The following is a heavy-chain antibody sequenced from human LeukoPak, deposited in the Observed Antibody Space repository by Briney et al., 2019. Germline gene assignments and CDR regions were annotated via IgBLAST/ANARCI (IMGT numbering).Heavy chain of an antibody. D-gene: IGHD4-23*01. V-gene: IGHV4-59*08. CDR2: IYYSGST. CDR1: GGSISSYY. CDR3: ASWGDYGGSFEY. J-gene: IGHJ4*02. Sequence: PSETLSLTCTVSGGSISSYYWSWIRQPPGKGLEWIGYIYYSGSTNYNPSLKSRVTISVDTSKNQFSLKLSSVTAADTAVYYCASWGDYGGSFEYWGQGTLVTVSS.